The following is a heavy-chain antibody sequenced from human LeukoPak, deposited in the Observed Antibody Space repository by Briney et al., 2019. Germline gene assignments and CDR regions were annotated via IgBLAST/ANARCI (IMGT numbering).Heavy chain of an antibody. CDR3: TADLPPPRGYDYPLDY. J-gene: IGHJ4*02. D-gene: IGHD5-12*01. CDR2: INSDGSST. Sequence: GGSLRLSCAASGFTFSSYWMHWVRQAPGKGLVWVSRINSDGSSTSYADSVKGRFTISRDNAKNTLYLQMNSLKSEDTAVYYCTADLPPPRGYDYPLDYWGQGSLVTVSS. CDR1: GFTFSSYW. V-gene: IGHV3-74*01.